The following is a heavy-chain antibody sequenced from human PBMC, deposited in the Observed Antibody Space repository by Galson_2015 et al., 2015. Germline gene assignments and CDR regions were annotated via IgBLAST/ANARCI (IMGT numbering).Heavy chain of an antibody. V-gene: IGHV3-74*01. CDR1: GFTFSSYW. D-gene: IGHD2-2*01. Sequence: CAASGFTFSSYWMHWARQAPGKGLVWVSRINSDGSSTSYADSVNVRFTISRDNAKNTLYLQMNSLRAEDTDAYYCARGTTNYYYYGMDVWGQGTTVTVSS. CDR2: INSDGSST. CDR3: ARGTTNYYYYGMDV. J-gene: IGHJ6*02.